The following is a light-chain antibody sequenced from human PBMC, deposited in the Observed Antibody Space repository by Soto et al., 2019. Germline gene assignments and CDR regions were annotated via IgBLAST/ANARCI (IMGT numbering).Light chain of an antibody. CDR1: SSDVGAYNY. CDR2: EVS. CDR3: ASLQGSSNDV. J-gene: IGLJ1*01. Sequence: QSALTQPPSASGSPGQSVTISCTGTSSDVGAYNYVSWYQQHPGKAPKLMIYEVSKRPSGVPDRFSGSKSGNTASLTVSGLQAEDEAEYYCASLQGSSNDVFGIGTKVTVL. V-gene: IGLV2-8*01.